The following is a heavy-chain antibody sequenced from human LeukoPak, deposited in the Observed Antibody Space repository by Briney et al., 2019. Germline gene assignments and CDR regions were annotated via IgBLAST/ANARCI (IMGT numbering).Heavy chain of an antibody. J-gene: IGHJ6*03. Sequence: GESLKISCKGSGYSFNTYWIGWVRQRPGQGLEFMGIIYPYDSDTKYSPSLQGQVTISVDKSISITYLQWRSLKASDTAMYFCLRLGAGDLGYFYSYIDVWGKGTTVTVSS. CDR2: IYPYDSDT. CDR1: GYSFNTYW. CDR3: LRLGAGDLGYFYSYIDV. V-gene: IGHV5-51*01. D-gene: IGHD2-21*02.